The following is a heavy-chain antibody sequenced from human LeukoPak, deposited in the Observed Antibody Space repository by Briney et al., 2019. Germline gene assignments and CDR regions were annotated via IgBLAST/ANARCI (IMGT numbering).Heavy chain of an antibody. CDR3: ARSPSTYDFWSGYRKYWCFDL. V-gene: IGHV4-39*07. CDR2: IYYSGST. CDR1: GGSISSSSYY. D-gene: IGHD3-3*01. J-gene: IGHJ2*01. Sequence: PSETLSLTCTVSGGSISSSSYYWGWIRQPPGKGLEWIGSIYYSGSTYYNPSLKSRVTISVDTSKNQFSLKLSSVTAADTAVYYCARSPSTYDFWSGYRKYWCFDLWGRGTLVTVSS.